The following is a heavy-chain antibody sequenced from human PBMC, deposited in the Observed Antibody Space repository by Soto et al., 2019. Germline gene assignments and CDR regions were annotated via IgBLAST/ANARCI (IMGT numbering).Heavy chain of an antibody. D-gene: IGHD1-1*01. J-gene: IGHJ6*02. CDR2: IYYSGST. CDR3: ARTRGVGSMDV. Sequence: QVQLQESGPGLVKPSETLSLTCTVSGGSVSSGSYYWGWIRQPPGKGLEWIGYIYYSGSTNYNPSLKSRVTISVDTSKNQFSLKLSSVTAADTAVYYCARTRGVGSMDVWGQGTTVTVSS. CDR1: GGSVSSGSYY. V-gene: IGHV4-61*01.